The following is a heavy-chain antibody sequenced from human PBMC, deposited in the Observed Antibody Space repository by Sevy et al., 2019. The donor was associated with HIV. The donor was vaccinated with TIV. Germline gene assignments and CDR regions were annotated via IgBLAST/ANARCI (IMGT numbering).Heavy chain of an antibody. D-gene: IGHD1-26*01. CDR3: ARESGSDWYFDL. CDR2: IFSDGTTK. CDR1: GFTFSTFG. V-gene: IGHV3-33*01. J-gene: IGHJ2*01. Sequence: GGSLRLSCAASGFTFSTFGIHWVRQAPGKGLEWVATIFSDGTTKYYADSVKGRFVISRDNSKSTVYLQLNRLRADDTALYFCARESGSDWYFDLWGRGTLVTVSS.